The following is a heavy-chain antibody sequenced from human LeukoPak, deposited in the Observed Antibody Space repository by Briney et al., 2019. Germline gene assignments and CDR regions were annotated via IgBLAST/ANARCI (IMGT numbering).Heavy chain of an antibody. J-gene: IGHJ4*02. CDR3: AKDYYYGSGSYQYYFDY. V-gene: IGHV3-30*18. CDR1: GFTFSSYG. CDR2: ISYDGSNK. D-gene: IGHD3-10*01. Sequence: GGSLRLSCAASGFTFSSYGMHWVRQAPGKGLEWVAVISYDGSNKYYADSVKGRLTISRDNSKNTLYLQMNSLRAEDTAVYYCAKDYYYGSGSYQYYFDYWGQGTLVTVSS.